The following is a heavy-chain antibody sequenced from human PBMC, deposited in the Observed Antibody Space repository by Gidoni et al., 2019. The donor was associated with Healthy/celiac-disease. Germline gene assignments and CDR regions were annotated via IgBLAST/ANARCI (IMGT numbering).Heavy chain of an antibody. J-gene: IGHJ4*02. CDR1: GFPFSSYA. CDR3: AKKGGYSYYFDY. Sequence: EVQLVESGGGFVQPGGSLRLSCAASGFPFSSYAMSGVRQAPGKGLEWVSAISGSGGRTYYADSVKGRFTISRDNSKNTLYLQMNSLRAEDTAVYYCAKKGGYSYYFDYWGQGTLVTVSS. V-gene: IGHV3-23*04. CDR2: ISGSGGRT. D-gene: IGHD5-12*01.